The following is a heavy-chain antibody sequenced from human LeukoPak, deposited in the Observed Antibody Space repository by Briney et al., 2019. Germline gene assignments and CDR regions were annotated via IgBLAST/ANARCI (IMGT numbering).Heavy chain of an antibody. CDR2: IYSSGST. D-gene: IGHD6-13*01. CDR3: ARRVYSSNSGFDY. V-gene: IGHV4-4*07. J-gene: IGHJ4*02. Sequence: PSETLSLTCAVSGGSISSYYWSWIRQPAGKGLEWIGRIYSSGSTNYNPSLKSRVSISVDTSKNQFSLKLSSVTAADTAVYYCARRVYSSNSGFDYWGQGTLVTVSS. CDR1: GGSISSYY.